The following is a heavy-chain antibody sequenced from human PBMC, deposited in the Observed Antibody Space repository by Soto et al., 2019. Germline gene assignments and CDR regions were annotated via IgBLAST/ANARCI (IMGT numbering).Heavy chain of an antibody. V-gene: IGHV4-61*01. CDR3: ARRLASGSPYFDY. CDR1: GGSVSSGSYY. Sequence: SETLSLTCTVSGGSVSSGSYYWSWIRQPPGKGLEWIGYIYYSGSTNYNPSLKSRVTISVDTSKNQFSLRLTSVTAADTAVYYCARRLASGSPYFDYWGQGTLVTVSS. D-gene: IGHD3-10*01. CDR2: IYYSGST. J-gene: IGHJ4*02.